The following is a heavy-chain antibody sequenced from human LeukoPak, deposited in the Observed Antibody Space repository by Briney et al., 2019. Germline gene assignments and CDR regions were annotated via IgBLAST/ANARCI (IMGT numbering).Heavy chain of an antibody. Sequence: GGSLRLSCAASGCTFSSYAMSWVRQSPGKGLEWVSAISGSGGSTYYADSVTGPFTISHHNCKHTLYLQIPSLRAEDTAVYYCAKLVSVVVPAALDHRRQATLVTVSS. D-gene: IGHD2-2*01. V-gene: IGHV3-23*01. CDR2: ISGSGGST. CDR3: AKLVSVVVPAALDH. CDR1: GCTFSSYA. J-gene: IGHJ4*02.